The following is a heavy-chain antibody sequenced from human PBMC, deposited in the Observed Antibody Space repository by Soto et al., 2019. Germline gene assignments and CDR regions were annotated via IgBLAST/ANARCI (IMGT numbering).Heavy chain of an antibody. CDR2: INPNSGGT. CDR3: ARDTGYSGYDKRYYYYGMDV. Sequence: AASVKVSCKASGYTFTGYYMHWVRQAPGQGLEWMGWINPNSGGTNYAQKFQGRVTMTRDTSISTAYMELSRLRSDDTAVYYCARDTGYSGYDKRYYYYGMDVWGQGTTVTVSS. V-gene: IGHV1-2*02. CDR1: GYTFTGYY. J-gene: IGHJ6*02. D-gene: IGHD5-12*01.